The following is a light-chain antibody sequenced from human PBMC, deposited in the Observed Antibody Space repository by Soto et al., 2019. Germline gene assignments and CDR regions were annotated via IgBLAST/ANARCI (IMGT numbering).Light chain of an antibody. J-gene: IGKJ1*01. CDR1: QSLSNNY. Sequence: VLTQSPGTLSLSPGEGAPLSCRASQSLSNNYLAWYQHKPGQAPRLLIYGASSRATGIPDRFSGSGSGTAFTLTLSRLEPDDFAVYYCQQFGPSPTFGQGTTVEIK. V-gene: IGKV3-20*01. CDR3: QQFGPSPT. CDR2: GAS.